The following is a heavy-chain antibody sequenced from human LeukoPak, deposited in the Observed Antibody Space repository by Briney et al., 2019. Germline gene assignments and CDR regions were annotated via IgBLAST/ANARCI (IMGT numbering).Heavy chain of an antibody. CDR3: ARQGGYCDASSCYSGDYYYYHGMDV. J-gene: IGHJ6*02. CDR1: GGSISSGRYY. D-gene: IGHD2-2*02. Sequence: PSQTLSLTCTVSGGSISSGRYYWSWIRQPAGKALERIGRLSSTGSTNYNPSLKSRVTISVDTSKNQFALNLSSVTAADTAVYYCARQGGYCDASSCYSGDYYYYHGMDVWGQGTTVTVSS. V-gene: IGHV4-61*02. CDR2: LSSTGST.